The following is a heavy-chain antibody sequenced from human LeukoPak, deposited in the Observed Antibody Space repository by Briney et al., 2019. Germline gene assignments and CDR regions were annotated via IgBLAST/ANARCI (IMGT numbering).Heavy chain of an antibody. CDR3: ARDYSYSSGWNYFDY. CDR1: GVTFSSYG. CDR2: IWYDGSNK. D-gene: IGHD6-19*01. Sequence: GGSLRLSCAASGVTFSSYGMHWVRQAPGKGLEWVAVIWYDGSNKYYADSVKGRFTISRDNSKNTLYPQMNSLRAEDTAVYYCARDYSYSSGWNYFDYWGQGTLVTVSS. J-gene: IGHJ4*02. V-gene: IGHV3-33*01.